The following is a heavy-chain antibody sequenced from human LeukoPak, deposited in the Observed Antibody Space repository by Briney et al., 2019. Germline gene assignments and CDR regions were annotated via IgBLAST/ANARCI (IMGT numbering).Heavy chain of an antibody. CDR2: ISSSGSSI. Sequence: GGSLRLSCAASGFTFSSYEMNWVRQAPGKGLGWVSKISSSGSSIYYEDSVKGRFTISRDNAKNSLYLQMNSLRDEETAVYYCARRYSSSWFKPFDLWGQGTMVTVPS. J-gene: IGHJ3*01. V-gene: IGHV3-48*03. CDR1: GFTFSSYE. CDR3: ARRYSSSWFKPFDL. D-gene: IGHD6-13*01.